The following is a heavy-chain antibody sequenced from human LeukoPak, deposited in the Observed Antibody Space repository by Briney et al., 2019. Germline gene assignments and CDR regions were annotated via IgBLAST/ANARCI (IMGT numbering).Heavy chain of an antibody. D-gene: IGHD3-10*01. J-gene: IGHJ4*02. CDR1: GFTFDDYG. V-gene: IGHV3-20*04. CDR3: AKDARYYGSGSYQGDY. Sequence: GGSLRLSCAASGFTFDDYGMSWVRQAPGKGLEWVSGINWNGGSTGYADSVKGRFTISRDNSKNTLYLQMNSLRAEDTAVYYCAKDARYYGSGSYQGDYWGQGTLVTVSS. CDR2: INWNGGST.